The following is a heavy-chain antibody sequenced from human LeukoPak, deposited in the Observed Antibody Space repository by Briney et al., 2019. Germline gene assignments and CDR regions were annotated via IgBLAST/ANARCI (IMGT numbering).Heavy chain of an antibody. V-gene: IGHV1-18*01. CDR1: GYTFTSYG. CDR2: ISAYSGNT. J-gene: IGHJ4*02. D-gene: IGHD3-10*01. CDR3: ARGPNYASGSYDNEVFDY. Sequence: ASVKVSCKASGYTFTSYGISWVRQAPGQGLEWMGWISAYSGNTNYAQKLQGRVTMTTDTSTSTAYMELRSLRSDDTAVYYCARGPNYASGSYDNEVFDYWGQGTLVTVSS.